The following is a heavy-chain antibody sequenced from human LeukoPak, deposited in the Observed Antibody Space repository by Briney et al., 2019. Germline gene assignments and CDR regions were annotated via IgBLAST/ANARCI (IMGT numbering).Heavy chain of an antibody. CDR1: GFSLSTSGMR. V-gene: IGHV2-70*04. J-gene: IGHJ4*02. D-gene: IGHD2-21*02. CDR2: IDWDDDK. CDR3: ARTPYCGGDCYVDY. Sequence: SGPALVKPTQTLTLTCTCSGFSLSTSGMRVSWIRQPPGKALEWLARIDWDDDKFYSTSLKTRLTISKDTSKNQVVLTMTNMDPVDTATYYCARTPYCGGDCYVDYWGQGTLVTVSS.